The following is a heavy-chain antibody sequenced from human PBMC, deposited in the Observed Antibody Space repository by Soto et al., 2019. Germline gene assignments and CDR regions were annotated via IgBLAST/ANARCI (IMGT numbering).Heavy chain of an antibody. CDR2: IYTSGST. CDR1: GGSISSSY. CDR3: ARDILGGYGDYVSYYSGMDV. Sequence: SENLSLDDSGSGGSISSSYWSWIRQPAGKGLEWIGRIYTSGSTNYNPSLKSRVTMSVDTSKNQFSLKLSSVTAADTAVYYCARDILGGYGDYVSYYSGMDVWGQGTTVTVSS. V-gene: IGHV4-4*07. D-gene: IGHD4-17*01. J-gene: IGHJ6*02.